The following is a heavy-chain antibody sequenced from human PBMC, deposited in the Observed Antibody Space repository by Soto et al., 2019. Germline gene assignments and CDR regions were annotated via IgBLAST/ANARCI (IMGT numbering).Heavy chain of an antibody. CDR2: ISGSGGST. V-gene: IGHV3-23*01. CDR1: GFTFSSYA. D-gene: IGHD3-10*01. Sequence: EVQLLESGGGLVQPGGSLRLSCAASGFTFSSYAMSWVRQAPGKGLEWVSAISGSGGSTYYADSVKGRFTISRDNSKNTLYLQMNRLRAEETAVYYCAKPHGSGSYYWVRYFDYWGQGTLVTVSS. J-gene: IGHJ4*02. CDR3: AKPHGSGSYYWVRYFDY.